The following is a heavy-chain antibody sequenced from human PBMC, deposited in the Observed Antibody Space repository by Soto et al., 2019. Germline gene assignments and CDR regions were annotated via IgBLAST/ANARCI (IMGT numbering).Heavy chain of an antibody. CDR3: AWDNSGRFRTDH. CDR1: GLKFSDAW. V-gene: IGHV3-15*07. Sequence: EVQLVESGGGLVKPGDSLRLSCAVSGLKFSDAWMNWVRQAPGKGLEWVGRIKSKGGGETKDYAAPVKGRFAISRDDSSGTLYLQMNSLKIEGTAVYYCAWDNSGRFRTDHWGEGTLVTVS. D-gene: IGHD4-4*01. CDR2: IKSKGGGETK. J-gene: IGHJ4*02.